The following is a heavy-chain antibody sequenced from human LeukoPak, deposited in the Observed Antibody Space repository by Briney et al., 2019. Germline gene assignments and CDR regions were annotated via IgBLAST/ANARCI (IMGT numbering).Heavy chain of an antibody. Sequence: SETLSLTCTVSGGSISYYYWSWIRQPPGKGLEWIGYIYYSGSTNYNPSLKSRVTISVDTSKNQFSLKLSSVTAADTAVYYCARGFPGGVYYFDYWGQGTLVTVSS. CDR3: ARGFPGGVYYFDY. D-gene: IGHD3-3*01. J-gene: IGHJ4*02. CDR2: IYYSGST. CDR1: GGSISYYY. V-gene: IGHV4-59*01.